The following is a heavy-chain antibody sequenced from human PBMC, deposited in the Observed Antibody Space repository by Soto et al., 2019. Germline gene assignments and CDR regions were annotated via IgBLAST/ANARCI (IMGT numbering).Heavy chain of an antibody. D-gene: IGHD4-17*01. CDR2: ISYDGSNK. CDR3: AKDRHYGGTRYNVDY. Sequence: GGSLRLSCAASGFTFSSYGMHWVRQAPGKGLEWVAVISYDGSNKDYADSVKGRFTISRDNSKNTLYLQMNSLRAEDTAVYYCAKDRHYGGTRYNVDYWGQGTLVTVSS. V-gene: IGHV3-30*18. J-gene: IGHJ4*02. CDR1: GFTFSSYG.